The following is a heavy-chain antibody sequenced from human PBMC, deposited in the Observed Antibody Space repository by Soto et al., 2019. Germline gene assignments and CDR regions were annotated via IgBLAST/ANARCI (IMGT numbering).Heavy chain of an antibody. CDR3: AKDLFMGSFHPFDY. J-gene: IGHJ4*02. CDR1: GFTFSSYG. CDR2: ISYDGSNK. D-gene: IGHD1-26*01. V-gene: IGHV3-30*18. Sequence: QVQLVESGGGVVQPGRSLRLSCAASGFTFSSYGMHWVRQAPGKGLQRVAVISYDGSNKYYADSVKGRFTISRDNSKKTLYLQMNSPRAEDTAVYYCAKDLFMGSFHPFDYWGQGTLVTVSS.